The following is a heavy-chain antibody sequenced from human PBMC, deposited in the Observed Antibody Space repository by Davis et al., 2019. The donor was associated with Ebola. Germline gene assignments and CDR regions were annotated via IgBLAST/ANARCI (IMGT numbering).Heavy chain of an antibody. J-gene: IGHJ4*02. CDR1: GFTFSGYG. V-gene: IGHV3-30*02. D-gene: IGHD3-22*01. CDR3: ARARSGYYSGGDY. CDR2: IRHDGTDK. Sequence: PGGSLRLSCAASGFTFSGYGMHWVRQAPGKGLEWAAFIRHDGTDKFYADSVKGRFTISRDNSKNTLYLQMNSLRTKDTAVYYCARARSGYYSGGDYWGQGTLVTVSS.